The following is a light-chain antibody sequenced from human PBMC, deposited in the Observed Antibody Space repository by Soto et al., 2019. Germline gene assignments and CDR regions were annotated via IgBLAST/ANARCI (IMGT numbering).Light chain of an antibody. V-gene: IGLV2-8*01. CDR1: SSDVGGYDR. Sequence: QSALTQPPSASGSPGQSVTISCTGTSSDVGGYDRVSWYQQHPGKVPKLMIYEVSKRPSGVPDRFSASKSGNTASLTVSGLQTEDEADYYCSSYAGSNNYVVFDGGTKLTVL. J-gene: IGLJ2*01. CDR2: EVS. CDR3: SSYAGSNNYVV.